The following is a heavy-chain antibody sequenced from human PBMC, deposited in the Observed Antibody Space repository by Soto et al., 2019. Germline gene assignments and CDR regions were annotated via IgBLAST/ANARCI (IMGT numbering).Heavy chain of an antibody. CDR2: ITGSGDYT. J-gene: IGHJ4*02. Sequence: XESLRLSCAASGFTSSNYAMSWVHQAPGKGLEWVSSITGSGDYTYYADSVKGRFTISRDNSKNTLYLQMNRLRAEDTAVYYCAKARYYDSTGYLYYFDYWGQGTLVTVSS. V-gene: IGHV3-23*01. D-gene: IGHD3-22*01. CDR3: AKARYYDSTGYLYYFDY. CDR1: GFTSSNYA.